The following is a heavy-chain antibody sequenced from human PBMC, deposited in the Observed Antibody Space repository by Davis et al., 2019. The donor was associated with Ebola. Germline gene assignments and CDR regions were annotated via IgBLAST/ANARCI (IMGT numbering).Heavy chain of an antibody. CDR2: ISYDGSNK. D-gene: IGHD3-9*01. CDR1: GFTFSSYA. CDR3: AGDTIFYFDY. Sequence: GESLKISCAASGFTFSSYAMHWVRQAPGKGLEWVAVISYDGSNKYYADSVKSRFTISRENSKKTLYLQMNSLKAEDTAVYYCAGDTIFYFDYWGQGTLVTVSS. V-gene: IGHV3-30-3*01. J-gene: IGHJ4*02.